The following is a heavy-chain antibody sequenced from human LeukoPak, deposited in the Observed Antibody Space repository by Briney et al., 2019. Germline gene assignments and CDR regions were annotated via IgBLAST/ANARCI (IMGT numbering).Heavy chain of an antibody. CDR2: IKEDGSEK. D-gene: IGHD3-22*01. CDR3: VRDWGYDSSGYWQKYFDT. J-gene: IGHJ4*02. V-gene: IGHV3-7*01. CDR1: EFTFSSYW. Sequence: GGSLRLSCAASEFTFSSYWMTWVRQAPGKGLEWVANIKEDGSEKYYEDSVKGRFTISRDNAKNSLYLQMNSLRAEDTAVYYCVRDWGYDSSGYWQKYFDTWGQGTLVTVSS.